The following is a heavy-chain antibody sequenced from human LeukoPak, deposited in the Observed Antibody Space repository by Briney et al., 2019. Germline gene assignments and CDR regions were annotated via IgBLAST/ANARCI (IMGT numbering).Heavy chain of an antibody. CDR1: GFTVSSNY. CDR2: IYSGGST. CDR3: ARDRSSGWSMWWFDP. V-gene: IGHV3-53*01. D-gene: IGHD6-19*01. Sequence: GGSLRLSCAASGFTVSSNYMSWVRQAPGKGLEWVSVIYSGGSTYYADSVKGRFTISRDNSKNTLYLQMNSLRAEDTAVYYCARDRSSGWSMWWFDPWGQGTLVTVSS. J-gene: IGHJ5*02.